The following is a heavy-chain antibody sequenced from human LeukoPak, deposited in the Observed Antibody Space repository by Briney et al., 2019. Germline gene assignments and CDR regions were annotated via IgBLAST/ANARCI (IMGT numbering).Heavy chain of an antibody. J-gene: IGHJ4*02. CDR3: ARSLGYFDY. CDR1: GFTFSSYW. Sequence: GGSLRLSYAASGFTFSSYWMHWVRQAPGKGLVWVSRFNSDGRSTGYADSVKGRFTISRDNAKNTLYLQMNSLRAEDTAVYYCARSLGYFDYWGQGILVTVSS. V-gene: IGHV3-74*01. CDR2: FNSDGRST. D-gene: IGHD1-26*01.